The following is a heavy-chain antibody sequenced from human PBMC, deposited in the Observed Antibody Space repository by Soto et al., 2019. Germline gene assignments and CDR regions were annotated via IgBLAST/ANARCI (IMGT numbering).Heavy chain of an antibody. CDR1: GGSISSSSYY. J-gene: IGHJ4*02. Sequence: QLQLQESGPGLVKPSETLSLTCTVSGGSISSSSYYWGWIRQPPGKGLEWIGSIYYSGSTYYNPSLKCPGTISLDTSKNHFSLKLSSVTAADTAEYYCARRDSSSSLNFYYSGQGTLVTVSS. V-gene: IGHV4-39*02. CDR3: ARRDSSSSLNFYY. D-gene: IGHD6-6*01. CDR2: IYYSGST.